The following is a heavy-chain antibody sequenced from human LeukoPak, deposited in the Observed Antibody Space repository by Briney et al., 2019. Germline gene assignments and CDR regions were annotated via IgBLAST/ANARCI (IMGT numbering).Heavy chain of an antibody. D-gene: IGHD6-19*01. V-gene: IGHV3-74*01. CDR3: ARGLVAVAGFDY. CDR1: GFTFSSYW. CDR2: INSDGSST. J-gene: IGHJ4*02. Sequence: GGSLRLSCAASGFTFSSYWMHWVRQAPGKGLVWVSRINSDGSSTSYADSVKGRFTISRDNAKNTLYLQMNSLRAEDTAVSYCARGLVAVAGFDYWGQGTLVTVSS.